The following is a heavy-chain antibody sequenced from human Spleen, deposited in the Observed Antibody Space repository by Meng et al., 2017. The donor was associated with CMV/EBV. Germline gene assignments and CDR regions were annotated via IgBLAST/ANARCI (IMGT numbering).Heavy chain of an antibody. CDR3: AKIGYCSTVCCSPDY. V-gene: IGHV3-23*01. Sequence: GESLKISCALSKFTFTFHAMSWVRQAPGKGLEWVSSISGRDATTYYADSVKGRFTISTDNSKTTLYLEMTSLRPEDTANYYCAKIGYCSTVCCSPDYWGQGTLVTVS. CDR1: KFTFTFHA. J-gene: IGHJ4*02. D-gene: IGHD2-2*01. CDR2: ISGRDATT.